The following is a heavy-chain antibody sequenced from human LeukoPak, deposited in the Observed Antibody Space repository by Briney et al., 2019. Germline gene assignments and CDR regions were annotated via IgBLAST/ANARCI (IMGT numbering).Heavy chain of an antibody. Sequence: HGESLKISCKGSGYSFTNYWIGWVRQMPGEGLEWMGIIYPGDSDTRYSPSFQGQVTISADKSISTAYLQWSSLKDSATAMYYCARRDSCFEFFDYWGQGTLVTVSS. D-gene: IGHD5-12*01. V-gene: IGHV5-51*01. CDR2: IYPGDSDT. J-gene: IGHJ4*02. CDR1: GYSFTNYW. CDR3: ARRDSCFEFFDY.